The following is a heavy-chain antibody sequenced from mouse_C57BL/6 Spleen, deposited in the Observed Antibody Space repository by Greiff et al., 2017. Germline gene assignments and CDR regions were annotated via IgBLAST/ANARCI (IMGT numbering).Heavy chain of an antibody. CDR3: ARYHYYGSSYWYFDV. J-gene: IGHJ1*03. CDR2: ISYSGST. CDR1: GYSITSDY. D-gene: IGHD1-1*01. V-gene: IGHV3-8*01. Sequence: EVQGVESGPGLAKPSQTLSLTCSVTGYSITSDYWNWIRKFPGNKLEYMGYISYSGSTYYNPSLKSRISITRDTSKNQYYLQLNSVTTEDTATYYCARYHYYGSSYWYFDVWGTGTTVTVSS.